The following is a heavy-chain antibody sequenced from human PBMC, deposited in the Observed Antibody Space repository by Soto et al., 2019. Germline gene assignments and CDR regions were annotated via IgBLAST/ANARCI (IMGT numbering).Heavy chain of an antibody. Sequence: QVQLVQSGAEVKKPGSSVKVSCKASGGTFSSYAISWVRQAPGQGLEWLGGIIPVFGTANYAQKFQGRVKITADESTSTAYMELSRLRSEDTAVYYCARGVNVLVPAAIWVDPWGQGTLVTVSS. CDR2: IIPVFGTA. J-gene: IGHJ5*02. V-gene: IGHV1-69*01. CDR1: GGTFSSYA. CDR3: ARGVNVLVPAAIWVDP. D-gene: IGHD2-2*01.